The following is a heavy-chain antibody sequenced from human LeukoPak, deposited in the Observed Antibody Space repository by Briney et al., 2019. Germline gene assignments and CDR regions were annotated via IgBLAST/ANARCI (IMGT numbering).Heavy chain of an antibody. CDR3: ARDVKKTGTTFDY. D-gene: IGHD1-7*01. V-gene: IGHV3-21*01. J-gene: IGHJ4*02. CDR2: ISSSSSYI. Sequence: PGGSLRLSCAASGFTFSSYSMSWVRQAPGKGLEWVSSISSSSSYIYYADSVKGRFTISRDNAKNSLYLQMNSLRAEDTAVYYCARDVKKTGTTFDYWGQGTLVTVSS. CDR1: GFTFSSYS.